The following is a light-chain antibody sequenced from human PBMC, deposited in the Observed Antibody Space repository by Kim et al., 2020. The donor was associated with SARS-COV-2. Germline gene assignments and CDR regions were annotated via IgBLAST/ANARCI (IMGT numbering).Light chain of an antibody. CDR1: QIISTY. CDR2: SAS. J-gene: IGKJ5*01. V-gene: IGKV1-39*01. Sequence: SASVGDRVTITGRSSQIISTYLNWYQQKPGQAPTLLIHSASSLQRGVPSRFSGSGSGTDFTLTISSLQPEDVATYYCQQTYSTTTFGQGTRLEIK. CDR3: QQTYSTTT.